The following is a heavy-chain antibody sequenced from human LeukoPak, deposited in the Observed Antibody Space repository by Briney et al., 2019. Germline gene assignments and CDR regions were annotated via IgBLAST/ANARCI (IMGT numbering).Heavy chain of an antibody. V-gene: IGHV3-9*01. CDR2: ISWNSGSI. J-gene: IGHJ4*02. Sequence: GGSLRLSCAASGFTFDDYAMHWVRQAPGKGLEWVSGISWNSGSIGYADSVKGRFTISRDNAKNSLYLQMNSLRAGDTAVYYCARGTGHLFDYWGQGTLVTVSS. CDR3: ARGTGHLFDY. CDR1: GFTFDDYA.